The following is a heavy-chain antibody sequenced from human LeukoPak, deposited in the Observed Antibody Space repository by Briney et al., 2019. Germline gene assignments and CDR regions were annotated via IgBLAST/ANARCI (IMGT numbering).Heavy chain of an antibody. CDR3: ARALGYTTKRYVAFDI. Sequence: GGSLRLSCAASGFTISDNYITWVCQAPGKGLEWVSVIYSDGATYYTASVRGRFTISSDNTKNTLYFQMNSLRAEDTAVYYCARALGYTTKRYVAFDIWGQGTMVTVSS. CDR1: GFTISDNY. D-gene: IGHD6-13*01. J-gene: IGHJ3*02. V-gene: IGHV3-66*01. CDR2: IYSDGAT.